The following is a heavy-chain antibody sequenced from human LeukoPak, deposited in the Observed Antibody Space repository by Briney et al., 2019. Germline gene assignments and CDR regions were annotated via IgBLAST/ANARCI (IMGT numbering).Heavy chain of an antibody. V-gene: IGHV3-66*01. CDR2: IYSGGNT. J-gene: IGHJ1*01. Sequence: GGSLRLSCADSGFTVSSNSMSWVRQAPGKGLEWVSIIYSGGNTFHADSVKARFSISRDESTDTVYLQMNGLRVEDTAVYYCARGSEYFHHWGQGTLVTVSS. CDR1: GFTVSSNS. CDR3: ARGSEYFHH.